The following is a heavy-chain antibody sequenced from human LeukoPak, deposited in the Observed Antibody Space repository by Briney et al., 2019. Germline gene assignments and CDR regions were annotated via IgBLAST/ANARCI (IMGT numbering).Heavy chain of an antibody. CDR3: AKRNTMVRGGPCFDY. Sequence: TGGSLRLSCEASGFSFSTYEMNWVRQAPGKGLEWVSIIFGNGDTTYYADSVKGRFTVSRDNSKDTLYLQMNDLRPDDTAIYYCAKRNTMVRGGPCFDYWGQGLLVTVSS. V-gene: IGHV3-23*01. D-gene: IGHD3-10*01. CDR1: GFSFSTYE. CDR2: IFGNGDTT. J-gene: IGHJ4*02.